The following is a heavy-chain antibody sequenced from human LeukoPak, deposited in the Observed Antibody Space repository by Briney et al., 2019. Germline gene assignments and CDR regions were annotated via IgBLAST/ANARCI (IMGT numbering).Heavy chain of an antibody. J-gene: IGHJ5*02. Sequence: PSETLSLTCAVYGGSFSGYYWSWIRQPPGKGLEWIGSIYYSGSTYYNPSLKSRVTISVDTSKNQFSLKLSSVTAADTAVYYCARGESIAAAGTSWFDPWGQGTLVTVSS. CDR3: ARGESIAAAGTSWFDP. V-gene: IGHV4-34*01. CDR1: GGSFSGYY. CDR2: IYYSGST. D-gene: IGHD6-13*01.